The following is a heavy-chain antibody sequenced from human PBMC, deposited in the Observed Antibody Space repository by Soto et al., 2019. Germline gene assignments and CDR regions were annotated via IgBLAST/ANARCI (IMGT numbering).Heavy chain of an antibody. D-gene: IGHD2-2*01. J-gene: IGHJ4*02. CDR2: IYYSGST. V-gene: IGHV4-59*08. CDR3: ARIYCSSVRCSSHFDY. Sequence: QVQLQESGPGLVKPSETLSLTCTVSGGSISSYYWSWIRQPPGKGLEWIGYIYYSGSTKYNPSLKSRFTISVDTSKNQFSLKLSSVTAADTAVYFCARIYCSSVRCSSHFDYWGQGTLVTVSS. CDR1: GGSISSYY.